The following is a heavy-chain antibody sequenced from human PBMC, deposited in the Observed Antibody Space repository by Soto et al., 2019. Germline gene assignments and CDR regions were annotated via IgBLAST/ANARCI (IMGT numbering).Heavy chain of an antibody. D-gene: IGHD2-21*01. J-gene: IGHJ2*01. Sequence: EVQLLESGGGLVQRGGSLRLSCAASGFIFNNYAMTWFRQAPGKGRERVARVSGRGGIAYYADYVKGRLTISRDNSNNTLYLQMTNVRGEDTAVYYCVRRAGGAVVWYYDLWGRGTLVRVFS. CDR1: GFIFNNYA. CDR3: VRRAGGAVVWYYDL. V-gene: IGHV3-23*01. CDR2: VSGRGGIA.